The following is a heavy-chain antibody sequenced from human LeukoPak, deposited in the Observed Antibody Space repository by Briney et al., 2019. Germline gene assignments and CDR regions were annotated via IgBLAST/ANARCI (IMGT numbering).Heavy chain of an antibody. CDR3: ARVMVVVTANNNNTKYYFDY. CDR2: IYTTGST. CDR1: GGSINIGTFY. J-gene: IGHJ4*02. V-gene: IGHV4-61*02. Sequence: PSETLSLTCTVSGGSINIGTFYWSWIRQPAGKGLEWIGRIYTTGSTNYNPSLKSRVTISVDTSKNQFSLKLSSVTAADTAVYYCARVMVVVTANNNNTKYYFDYWGQGTLVTVSS. D-gene: IGHD2-21*02.